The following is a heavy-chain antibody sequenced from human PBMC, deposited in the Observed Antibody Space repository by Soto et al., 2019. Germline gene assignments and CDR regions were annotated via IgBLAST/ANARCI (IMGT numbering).Heavy chain of an antibody. J-gene: IGHJ5*02. Sequence: GASVKVSCKASGGTFSSYAISWVRQAPGQGLEWMGGIIPIFGTANYAQKFQGRVTITADKSTSTAYMELSSLRSEDTAVYYCARYVAARPAWFDPWGQGTLVTVSS. D-gene: IGHD6-6*01. CDR3: ARYVAARPAWFDP. V-gene: IGHV1-69*06. CDR1: GGTFSSYA. CDR2: IIPIFGTA.